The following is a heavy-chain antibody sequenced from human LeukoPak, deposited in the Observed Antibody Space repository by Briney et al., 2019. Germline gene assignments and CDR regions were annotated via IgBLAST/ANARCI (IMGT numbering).Heavy chain of an antibody. CDR1: GFTFSSYS. V-gene: IGHV3-21*01. D-gene: IGHD1-20*01. CDR2: ISSSSSYI. CDR3: ARDGLPDITGTDSNWFDP. Sequence: PGGSLRLSCAASGFTFSSYSMNWVRQAPGKGLEWVSSISSSSSYIYYADSVKGRFTISRDNAKNSLYLQMNSLRAEDTAVYHCARDGLPDITGTDSNWFDPWGQGTLVTVSS. J-gene: IGHJ5*02.